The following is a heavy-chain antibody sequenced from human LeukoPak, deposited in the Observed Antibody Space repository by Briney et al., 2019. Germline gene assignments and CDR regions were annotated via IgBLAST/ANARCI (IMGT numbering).Heavy chain of an antibody. J-gene: IGHJ4*02. D-gene: IGHD4-17*01. CDR3: ARDYGDYSYYFDY. V-gene: IGHV1-69*04. Sequence: SVKVSCKASGGTFSSYTISWVRQAPGQGLEWMGRIIPILGIANYAQKFQGRVTITADKSTSTAYMELSSLRSEDTVVYYCARDYGDYSYYFDYWGQGTLVTVSS. CDR1: GGTFSSYT. CDR2: IIPILGIA.